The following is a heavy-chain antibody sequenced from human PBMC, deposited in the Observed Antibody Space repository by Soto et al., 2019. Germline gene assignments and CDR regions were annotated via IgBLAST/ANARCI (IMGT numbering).Heavy chain of an antibody. CDR2: IIPIFGTA. V-gene: IGHV1-69*06. CDR3: ARLQYSSSSSKGVDY. CDR1: VGTFSSYA. Sequence: GASVKVSCKASVGTFSSYAISCVRQAPGQGLEWMGGIIPIFGTANYAQKFQGRVTITADKSTSTAYMELSSLRSEDTAVYYCARLQYSSSSSKGVDYWGQGTLVTVSS. J-gene: IGHJ4*02. D-gene: IGHD6-6*01.